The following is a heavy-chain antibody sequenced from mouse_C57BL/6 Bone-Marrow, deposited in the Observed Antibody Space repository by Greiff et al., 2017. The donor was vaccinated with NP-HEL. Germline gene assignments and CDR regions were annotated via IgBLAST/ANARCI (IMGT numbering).Heavy chain of an antibody. CDR1: GFTFSSYA. CDR2: ISDGGSYT. J-gene: IGHJ3*01. V-gene: IGHV5-4*01. Sequence: EVKVVESGGGLVKPGGSLKLSCAASGFTFSSYAMSWVRQTPEKRLEWVATISDGGSYTYYPDNVKGRFTISRDNAKNNLYLQMSHLKSEDTAMYYCARDYGSRAFAYWGQGTLVTVSA. D-gene: IGHD1-1*01. CDR3: ARDYGSRAFAY.